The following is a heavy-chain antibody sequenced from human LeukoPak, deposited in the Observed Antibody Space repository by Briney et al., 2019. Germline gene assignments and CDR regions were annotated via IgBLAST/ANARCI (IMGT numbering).Heavy chain of an antibody. CDR2: ISSSSSTI. CDR3: ARGLAVAGPSAGYYGMDV. D-gene: IGHD6-19*01. Sequence: GGSLRLSCAASGFTFSSFSMNWVRQAPGKGLEWVSYISSSSSTIYYADSVKGRFTISRDNAKNSLYLQMNSLRAEDTAVYYCARGLAVAGPSAGYYGMDVWGQGTTVTVSS. CDR1: GFTFSSFS. J-gene: IGHJ6*02. V-gene: IGHV3-48*01.